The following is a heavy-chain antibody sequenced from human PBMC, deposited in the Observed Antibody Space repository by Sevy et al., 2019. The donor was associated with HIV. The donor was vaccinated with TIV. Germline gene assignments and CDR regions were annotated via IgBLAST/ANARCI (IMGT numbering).Heavy chain of an antibody. CDR3: ERVGWASSGGGFGAFDM. J-gene: IGHJ3*02. CDR1: GFSFSDYY. V-gene: IGHV3-11*01. CDR2: ISGSTNAI. D-gene: IGHD3-16*01. Sequence: GGSLRLSCAASGFSFSDYYMTWIRQAPGKGLEWVSYISGSTNAIFYADSVKGRFIISRDNTKKSLYLRMNTLRAEDAAVYYCERVGWASSGGGFGAFDMWGQGTMVTVSS.